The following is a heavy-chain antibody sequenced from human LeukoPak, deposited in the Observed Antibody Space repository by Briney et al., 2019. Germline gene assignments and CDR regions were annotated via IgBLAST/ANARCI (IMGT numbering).Heavy chain of an antibody. Sequence: NPSETLSLTCAVYGGSFSGYYWSWIRQPPGKGLEWIGEINHSGSTNYNPSLKSRITISVDTSKNQFSLKLSSVTAADTAVYYCARNAGGSYDYNWFDPWGQGTLVTVSS. CDR2: INHSGST. V-gene: IGHV4-34*01. D-gene: IGHD1-26*01. CDR1: GGSFSGYY. CDR3: ARNAGGSYDYNWFDP. J-gene: IGHJ5*02.